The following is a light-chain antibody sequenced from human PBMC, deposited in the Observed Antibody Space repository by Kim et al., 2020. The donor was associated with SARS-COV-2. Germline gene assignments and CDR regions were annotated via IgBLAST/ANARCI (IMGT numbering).Light chain of an antibody. CDR1: QGISGY. J-gene: IGKJ1*01. CDR3: QQLGDSPPWT. Sequence: ILLTQSPSSLSASVGDRVTITCRASQGISGYLAWYQQKPGKAPKLLIYTASTLQSGVPSRFSGSGSGTDFTLTISSLQPEDFATYYCQQLGDSPPWTFGQGTKVYIK. V-gene: IGKV1-9*01. CDR2: TAS.